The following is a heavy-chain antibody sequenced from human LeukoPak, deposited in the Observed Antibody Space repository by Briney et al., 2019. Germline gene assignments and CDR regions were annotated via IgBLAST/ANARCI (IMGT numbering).Heavy chain of an antibody. CDR2: ISYDGSNK. D-gene: IGHD6-6*01. V-gene: IGHV3-30*01. J-gene: IGHJ3*02. CDR3: ARDASRIAARPDAFDI. Sequence: TGGSLRLSCAASGFTFSSYAMHWVRQAPGKGLEWVAVISYDGSNKYYADSVEGRFTISRDNSKNTLYLQMNSLRAEDTAVYYCARDASRIAARPDAFDIWGQGTMVTVSS. CDR1: GFTFSSYA.